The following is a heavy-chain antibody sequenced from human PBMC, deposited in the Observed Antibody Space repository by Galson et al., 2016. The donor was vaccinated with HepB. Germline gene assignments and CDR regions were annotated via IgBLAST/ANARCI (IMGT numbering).Heavy chain of an antibody. CDR3: SRDRTPRGRGYFDY. V-gene: IGHV1-2*04. CDR2: INPHSGGT. Sequence: SCKASGYTFTAYYLHWVRQAPGQGLEWMGWINPHSGGTNYAQKFQGWVTMTRDTSISTAYMELSRLTSDDTTVYYCSRDRTPRGRGYFDYWGQGTLVTVSS. J-gene: IGHJ4*02. D-gene: IGHD1-14*01. CDR1: GYTFTAYY.